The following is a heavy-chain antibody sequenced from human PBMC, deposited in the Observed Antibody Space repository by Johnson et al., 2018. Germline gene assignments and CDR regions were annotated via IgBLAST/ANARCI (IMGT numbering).Heavy chain of an antibody. V-gene: IGHV1-46*02. CDR1: GSPFNNYY. J-gene: IGHJ1*01. CDR3: AREGFDDSQRGNYFPY. CDR2: INPGGSDT. Sequence: QVQLVQSGAEVQKPGASVKISCKASGSPFNNYYVHWVRLAPGQGLEWVGLINPGGSDTHCAQKFQGRVTLTRDTSTGTVYMELSSLRAEDTAVYYCAREGFDDSQRGNYFPYGGRGNLVTVSS. D-gene: IGHD3-10*01.